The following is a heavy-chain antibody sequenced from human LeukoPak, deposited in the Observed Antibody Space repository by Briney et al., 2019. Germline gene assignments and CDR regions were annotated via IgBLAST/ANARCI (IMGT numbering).Heavy chain of an antibody. J-gene: IGHJ4*02. CDR1: GFTFSSYS. V-gene: IGHV3-21*01. D-gene: IGHD6-13*01. Sequence: GESLRLSCAASGFTFSSYSMNWVRQAPGKGLEWVSSISSSSSYIYYADSVKGRFTISRDNAKNSLYLQMNSLRAEDTAVYYCAREIAAAMPSLGVDYWGQGTLVTVSS. CDR3: AREIAAAMPSLGVDY. CDR2: ISSSSSYI.